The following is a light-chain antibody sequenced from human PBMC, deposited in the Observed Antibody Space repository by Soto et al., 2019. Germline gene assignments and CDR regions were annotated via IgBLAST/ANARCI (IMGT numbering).Light chain of an antibody. V-gene: IGKV1-9*01. Sequence: IQLTQSPSSLSASVGDRVTITCRACQGISSYLAWYQQKPGKAPKLLIYAASTLRSGVPSRFSGSGSGTDFTLTISSLQPEDFATYYCQQLNSYPITFGQGTRLEIK. CDR2: AAS. CDR1: QGISSY. J-gene: IGKJ5*01. CDR3: QQLNSYPIT.